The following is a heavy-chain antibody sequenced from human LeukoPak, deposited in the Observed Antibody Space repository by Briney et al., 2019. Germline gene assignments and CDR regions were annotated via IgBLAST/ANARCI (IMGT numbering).Heavy chain of an antibody. D-gene: IGHD6-13*01. Sequence: GGSLRLSCAASGFTFSSYSMNWVRQAPGKGLEWVSSISSSSSYISYADSVKGRFTISRDNAKNSLYLQMNSLRAEDTAVYYCARAVAAAGMGLYYWGQGTLVTVSS. CDR2: ISSSSSYI. J-gene: IGHJ4*02. V-gene: IGHV3-21*01. CDR1: GFTFSSYS. CDR3: ARAVAAAGMGLYY.